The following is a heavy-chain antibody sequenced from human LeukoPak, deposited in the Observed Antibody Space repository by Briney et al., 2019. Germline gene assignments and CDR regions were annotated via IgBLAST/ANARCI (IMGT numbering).Heavy chain of an antibody. CDR1: GCTFSSYA. CDR3: ARGRLRLGELSFDHDY. V-gene: IGHV1-69*06. Sequence: ASVKVSCNASGCTFSSYAISWVRQAPGQGLEWMGGIIPIFGTANYAQKFQGRVTITADKSTSTAYMELSSLRSEDTAVYYCARGRLRLGELSFDHDYWGQGTLVTVSS. J-gene: IGHJ4*02. CDR2: IIPIFGTA. D-gene: IGHD3-16*02.